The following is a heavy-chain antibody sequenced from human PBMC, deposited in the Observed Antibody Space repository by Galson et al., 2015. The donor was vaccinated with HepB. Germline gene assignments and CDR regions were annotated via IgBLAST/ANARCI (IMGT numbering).Heavy chain of an antibody. J-gene: IGHJ3*02. Sequence: LRLSCAASGFTFSDFYMSWIRQAPGKGLEWVSLISSSGYTIYYADSVKGRFTISRDNVKNSLYLQMNSLRAEDTAVYYCARTYYDFWSGVDAFDICGQGTVLTVSS. CDR1: GFTFSDFY. CDR3: ARTYYDFWSGVDAFDI. D-gene: IGHD3-3*01. V-gene: IGHV3-11*01. CDR2: ISSSGYTI.